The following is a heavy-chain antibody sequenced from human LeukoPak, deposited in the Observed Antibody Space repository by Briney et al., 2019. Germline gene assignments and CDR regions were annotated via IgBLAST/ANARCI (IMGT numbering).Heavy chain of an antibody. Sequence: GGSLRLSCAASGFTFSSYAMHWVRQAPGKGLERVAVISYDGSNRYYADSVKGRFTISRDNSKNTLYLQMNSLRAEDTAVYYCARGVSSYDSSGYYSLLDYWGQGTLVTVSS. CDR3: ARGVSSYDSSGYYSLLDY. V-gene: IGHV3-30*04. J-gene: IGHJ4*02. D-gene: IGHD3-22*01. CDR2: ISYDGSNR. CDR1: GFTFSSYA.